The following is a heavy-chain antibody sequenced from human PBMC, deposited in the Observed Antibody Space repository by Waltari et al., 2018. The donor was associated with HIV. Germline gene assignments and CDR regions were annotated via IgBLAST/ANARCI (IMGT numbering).Heavy chain of an antibody. V-gene: IGHV3-30*09. Sequence: QVQLVESGGGVVQPGRSLRLSCAGSGFTFNNYVLHWVRQAPGNGLGWLALLANEGDKKHYAESVKGRFDISRDNSKNTLYLLMDSLRVEDTAIYYCAREGPWGAFYVSGLDIWGQGTMVTVSS. D-gene: IGHD3-16*01. CDR3: AREGPWGAFYVSGLDI. J-gene: IGHJ3*02. CDR1: GFTFNNYV. CDR2: LANEGDKK.